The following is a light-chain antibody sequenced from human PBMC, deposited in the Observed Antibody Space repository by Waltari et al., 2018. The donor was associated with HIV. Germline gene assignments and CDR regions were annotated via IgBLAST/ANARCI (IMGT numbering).Light chain of an antibody. Sequence: SYELTQPPSVSVSPGQTARITYSGNKLGDKYACWYQQKPGQSPVLVMYQDDRRPAGIPERFSGSNSGNTATLTISGTQAMDEADYYCQAWDRSTTVVFGGGTKVTVL. CDR3: QAWDRSTTVV. CDR1: KLGDKY. J-gene: IGLJ2*01. CDR2: QDD. V-gene: IGLV3-1*01.